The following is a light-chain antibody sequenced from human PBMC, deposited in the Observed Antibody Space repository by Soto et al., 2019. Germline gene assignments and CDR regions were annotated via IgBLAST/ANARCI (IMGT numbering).Light chain of an antibody. Sequence: EIVMAQSPATVSLSPGERATVSCRASLGVSNTLAWYQQRPGQAPRLLIYGASIRAPGIPARFSGGGSGTEFTLTITSLQSEDFAVYYCQQYENWPYTFGQGTRLEIK. CDR1: LGVSNT. CDR2: GAS. J-gene: IGKJ5*01. V-gene: IGKV3-15*01. CDR3: QQYENWPYT.